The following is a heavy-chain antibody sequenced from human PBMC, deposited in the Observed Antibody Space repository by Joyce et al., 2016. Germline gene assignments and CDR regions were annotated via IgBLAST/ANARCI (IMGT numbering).Heavy chain of an antibody. V-gene: IGHV3-74*01. D-gene: IGHD6-19*01. CDR3: VRDSGYSRAWTFDY. Sequence: EVQLVESGGGLVQPGGSLRLSCAASGFTFSSYWGHWVRQTPGKGLVWVSRISSDVNSISYADSVKGRFTISRDNAKNTLYLQMNSLRAEDTAVYYCVRDSGYSRAWTFDYWGQGTPVTVSS. CDR2: ISSDVNSI. J-gene: IGHJ4*02. CDR1: GFTFSSYW.